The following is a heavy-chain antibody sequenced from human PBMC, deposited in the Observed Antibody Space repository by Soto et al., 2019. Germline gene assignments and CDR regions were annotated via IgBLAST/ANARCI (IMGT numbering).Heavy chain of an antibody. CDR2: ISSSGSTI. CDR1: GFTFSSYE. D-gene: IGHD4-4*01. CDR3: AKDAKATVTTR. Sequence: EVQLVESGGGLVQPGGSLRLSCAASGFTFSSYEMNWVRQAPGKGLEWVSYISSSGSTIYYADSVKGRFTISRDNSKNTLYLQMNSLRAEDTAVYYCAKDAKATVTTRWGQGTLVTVSS. J-gene: IGHJ4*02. V-gene: IGHV3-48*03.